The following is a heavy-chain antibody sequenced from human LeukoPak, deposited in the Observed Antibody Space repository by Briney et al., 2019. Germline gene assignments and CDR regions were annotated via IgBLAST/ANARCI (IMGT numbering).Heavy chain of an antibody. CDR2: INPNSGGT. CDR1: GYTFTGYY. J-gene: IGHJ6*03. Sequence: ASVKVSCKASGYTFTGYYMHWARQAPGQGLEWMGWINPNSGGTNYAQKFQGRVTMTRDTSISTAYMELSRLRSDDTAVYYCARAPERGVWAYYYYYMDVWGKGTTVTVSS. D-gene: IGHD3-16*01. CDR3: ARAPERGVWAYYYYYMDV. V-gene: IGHV1-2*02.